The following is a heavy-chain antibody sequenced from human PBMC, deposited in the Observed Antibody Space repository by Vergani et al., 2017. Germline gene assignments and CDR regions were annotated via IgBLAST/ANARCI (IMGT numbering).Heavy chain of an antibody. CDR2: INHSGST. CDR3: ATGGFRMVTAPSSSKRPSYWYFDL. J-gene: IGHJ2*01. V-gene: IGHV4-34*01. CDR1: GGSFSGYY. Sequence: QVQLQQWGAGLLKPSETLSLTCAVYGGSFSGYYWSWIRQPPGKGLEWIGEINHSGSTNYNPSLKSRVTISVDTSKNQFSLKLSSVTAADTAVYYCATGGFRMVTAPSSSKRPSYWYFDLWGRGTLVTVSS. D-gene: IGHD2-21*02.